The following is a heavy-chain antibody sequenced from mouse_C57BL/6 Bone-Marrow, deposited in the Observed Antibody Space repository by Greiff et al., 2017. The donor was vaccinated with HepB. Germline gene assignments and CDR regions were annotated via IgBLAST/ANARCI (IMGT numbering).Heavy chain of an antibody. D-gene: IGHD2-1*01. CDR1: GFSLTSYG. J-gene: IGHJ3*01. V-gene: IGHV2-6*01. Sequence: VQLVESGPGLVAPSQSLSITCTVSGFSLTSYGVDWVRQSPGKGLEWLGVIWDVGSTKYNSALKSSLSTSKDNSKSQVFVKMNSLQTDDTAMYYWASYGNYSWFAYWGQGTLVTVSA. CDR3: ASYGNYSWFAY. CDR2: IWDVGST.